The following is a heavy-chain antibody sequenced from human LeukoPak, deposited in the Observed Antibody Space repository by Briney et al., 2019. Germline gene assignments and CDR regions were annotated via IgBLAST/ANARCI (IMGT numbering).Heavy chain of an antibody. Sequence: SETLSLTCTVSGSSISSYYWSWIRQPPGKGLEWIGYIYYSGSTDYNPSLKSRVTISVDTSKNQFSLKLSSVTAADTAVYYCARQGHDSSGYYSPYLDYWGQGTLVTVSS. CDR2: IYYSGST. V-gene: IGHV4-59*08. J-gene: IGHJ4*02. CDR1: GSSISSYY. D-gene: IGHD3-22*01. CDR3: ARQGHDSSGYYSPYLDY.